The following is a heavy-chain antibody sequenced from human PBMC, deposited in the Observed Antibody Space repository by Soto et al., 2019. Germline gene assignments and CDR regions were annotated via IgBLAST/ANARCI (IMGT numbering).Heavy chain of an antibody. D-gene: IGHD3-10*01. Sequence: PSETLSLTCTVSGASISSHYWSWIRQPPGKGLEWIGYIYYSGSTNYNPSLKSRVTISVDTSKNQFSLKLSSVTAADTAVYCCARVWGGAFDIWGQGTMVTVSS. CDR1: GASISSHY. CDR3: ARVWGGAFDI. V-gene: IGHV4-59*11. CDR2: IYYSGST. J-gene: IGHJ3*02.